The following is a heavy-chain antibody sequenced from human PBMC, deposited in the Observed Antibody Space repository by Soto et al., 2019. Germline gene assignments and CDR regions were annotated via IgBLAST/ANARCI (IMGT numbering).Heavy chain of an antibody. Sequence: GGSLRLSCEVSGFTFSDFGLDWVRQAPGKGLEWVAIISHDGSKRFYADSVKGRFTISRDNSKNTLYLQMSSLRPEDTALYYCAKTATYVDGYDNTGYSSEDYWGHGALVTVSS. CDR3: AKTATYVDGYDNTGYSSEDY. V-gene: IGHV3-30*18. CDR2: ISHDGSKR. CDR1: GFTFSDFG. D-gene: IGHD3-22*01. J-gene: IGHJ4*01.